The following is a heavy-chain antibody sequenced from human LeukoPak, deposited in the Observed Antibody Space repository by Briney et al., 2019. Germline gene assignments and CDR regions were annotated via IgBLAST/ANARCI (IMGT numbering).Heavy chain of an antibody. CDR2: INRGGSEK. Sequence: GGSLRLSCATSGFNFSDSRMTWVRQCPGKGLQWVANINRGGSEKHFLDSVEGRFTLSSDNARKSLYLQMSSLRPQDTAVYFCVRGDWYFESWGQGTLVTVSS. V-gene: IGHV3-7*04. D-gene: IGHD2-21*01. J-gene: IGHJ4*02. CDR3: VRGDWYFES. CDR1: GFNFSDSR.